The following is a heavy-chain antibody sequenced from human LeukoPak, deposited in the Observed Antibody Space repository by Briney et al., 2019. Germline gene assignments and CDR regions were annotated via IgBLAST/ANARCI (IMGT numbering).Heavy chain of an antibody. CDR1: GFTFRSYV. J-gene: IGHJ4*02. CDR3: AKETSSGNFVTIDC. CDR2: ITGDGGGT. D-gene: IGHD1-26*01. V-gene: IGHV3-23*01. Sequence: GGSLRLSCAASGFTFRSYVMSWVRQTPEKGLEWVSAITGDGGGTNHADSVKGRFTIFRDNSKNTLYLQMNSLRAEDTAVYYCAKETSSGNFVTIDCWGQGALVTVSS.